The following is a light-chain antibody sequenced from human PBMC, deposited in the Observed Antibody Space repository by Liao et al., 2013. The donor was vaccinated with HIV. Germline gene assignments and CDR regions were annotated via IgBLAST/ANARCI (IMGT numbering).Light chain of an antibody. J-gene: IGLJ1*01. V-gene: IGLV3-21*01. CDR3: HVWDSSREV. CDR1: NIGSKS. Sequence: SYVLTQPPSVSVAPGKTARITCGGNNIGSKSVHWYRQKPGQAPVLVIYYDNDRPSGIPDRFSGFTSVNTATLTISRVGAGDEADYYCHVWDSSREVFGTGTKVTVL. CDR2: YDN.